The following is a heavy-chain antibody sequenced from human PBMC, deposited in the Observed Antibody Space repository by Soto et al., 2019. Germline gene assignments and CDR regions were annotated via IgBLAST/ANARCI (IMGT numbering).Heavy chain of an antibody. D-gene: IGHD6-6*01. J-gene: IGHJ6*02. V-gene: IGHV1-69*06. CDR1: GGTFSSYA. CDR2: IIPIFGTA. CDR3: ARMGRRYSSSFPDYYYYGMDV. Sequence: SVKVSCKASGGTFSSYAISWVRQAPGQGLEWMGGIIPIFGTANYAQKFQGRVTITADKSTSTAYMELSSLRSEDTAVYYRARMGRRYSSSFPDYYYYGMDVWGQGTTVTVSS.